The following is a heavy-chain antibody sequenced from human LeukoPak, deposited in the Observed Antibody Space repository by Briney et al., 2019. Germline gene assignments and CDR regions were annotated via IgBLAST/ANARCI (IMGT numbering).Heavy chain of an antibody. CDR3: ARDNGVVHGVYYMDV. Sequence: PGGSLRLSCAASGFTFSNYWMTWVRRAPGKGLEWVADIKQDGSEKLYVNSVRGRFTIPRDNAKMSLFLQMNSLRAEDTAVYYCARDNGVVHGVYYMDVWGKGTTVTVS. CDR2: IKQDGSEK. V-gene: IGHV3-7*01. J-gene: IGHJ6*03. D-gene: IGHD3-3*01. CDR1: GFTFSNYW.